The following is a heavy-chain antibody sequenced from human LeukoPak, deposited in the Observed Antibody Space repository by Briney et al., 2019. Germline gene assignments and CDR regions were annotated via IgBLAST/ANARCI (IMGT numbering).Heavy chain of an antibody. D-gene: IGHD3-22*01. CDR1: GYTFTSYG. CDR3: ARAEHYYDSSGYSLLGAFDI. J-gene: IGHJ3*02. V-gene: IGHV1-18*01. CDR2: ISAYNGNT. Sequence: GASVKVSCKASGYTFTSYGISWVRQAPGQGLEWMGWISAYNGNTNYVQKLQGGVTMTTDTSTSTAYMELRSLRSDDTAVYYCARAEHYYDSSGYSLLGAFDIWGQGTMVTVSS.